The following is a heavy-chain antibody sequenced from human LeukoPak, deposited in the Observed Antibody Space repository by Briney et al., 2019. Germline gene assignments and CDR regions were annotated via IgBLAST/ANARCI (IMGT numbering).Heavy chain of an antibody. CDR1: GFTFSSYS. J-gene: IGHJ3*02. Sequence: GGSLRLSCAASGFTFSSYSMNWVRQAPGKGLEWVSSISSSSSYIYYADSVKGRFTISRDNAKNSLYLQMNSLRAEDTAVCYCASSYDYVWGKFIGAFDIWGQGTMVTVSS. CDR3: ASSYDYVWGKFIGAFDI. V-gene: IGHV3-21*01. CDR2: ISSSSSYI. D-gene: IGHD3-16*01.